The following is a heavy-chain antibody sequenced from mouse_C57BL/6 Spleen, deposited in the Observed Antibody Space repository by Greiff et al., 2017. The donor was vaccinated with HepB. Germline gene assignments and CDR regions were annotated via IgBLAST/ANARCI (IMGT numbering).Heavy chain of an antibody. V-gene: IGHV5-6*01. Sequence: EVKVVESGGDLVKPGGSLKLSCAASGFTFSSYGMSWVRQTPDKRLEWVATISSGGSYTYYPDSVKGRFTISRDNAKNTLYLQMSSLKSEDTAMYYCARHPDKLYGAMDYWGQGTSVTVSS. CDR1: GFTFSSYG. CDR3: ARHPDKLYGAMDY. CDR2: ISSGGSYT. J-gene: IGHJ4*01. D-gene: IGHD2-12*01.